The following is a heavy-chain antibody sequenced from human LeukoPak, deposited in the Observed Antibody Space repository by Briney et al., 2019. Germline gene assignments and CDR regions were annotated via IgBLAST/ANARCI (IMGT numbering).Heavy chain of an antibody. Sequence: PGGSLRLSCAASGFTFSSYAMSWVRQAPGKGLERVSAISGSGGSTYYADSVKGRFTISRDNSKNTLYLQMNSLRAEDTAVYYCAKAPYPNDFWSGYPSDYWGQGTLVTVSS. J-gene: IGHJ4*02. V-gene: IGHV3-23*01. CDR3: AKAPYPNDFWSGYPSDY. CDR2: ISGSGGST. CDR1: GFTFSSYA. D-gene: IGHD3-3*01.